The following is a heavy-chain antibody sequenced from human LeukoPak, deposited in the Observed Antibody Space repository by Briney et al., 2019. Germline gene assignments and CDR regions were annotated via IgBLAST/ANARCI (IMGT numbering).Heavy chain of an antibody. CDR1: GYSISSGYY. D-gene: IGHD3-10*01. V-gene: IGHV4-38-2*01. CDR2: IYHSGST. J-gene: IGHJ4*02. Sequence: SETLSLACAVSGYSISSGYYWGWIRQPPGKGLEWIGSIYHSGSTYYNPSLKSRVTISVDTSKNQFSLKLSSVTAADTAVYYCARHMYYYGSGSYYNNPLDYWGQGTLVTVSS. CDR3: ARHMYYYGSGSYYNNPLDY.